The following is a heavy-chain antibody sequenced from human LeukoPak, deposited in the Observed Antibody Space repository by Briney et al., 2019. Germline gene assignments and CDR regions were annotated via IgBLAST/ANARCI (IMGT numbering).Heavy chain of an antibody. CDR1: GFTFSSYA. CDR3: AKDLVVGALDY. D-gene: IGHD1-26*01. V-gene: IGHV3-23*01. CDR2: ISGSGGST. Sequence: GGSLRLSCVASGFTFSSYAMSWVRQAPGKGLEWVSGISGSGGSTMYADSVKGRFIISRDNSKSTLYLQMNSLRADDTAVYYCAKDLVVGALDYWGQGTLVTVSS. J-gene: IGHJ4*02.